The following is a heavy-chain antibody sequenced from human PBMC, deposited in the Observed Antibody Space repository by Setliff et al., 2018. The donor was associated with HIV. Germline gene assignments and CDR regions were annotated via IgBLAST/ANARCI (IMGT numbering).Heavy chain of an antibody. D-gene: IGHD5-12*01. CDR1: GFTFRSYA. Sequence: GSLRLSCAASGFTFRSYAVSWVRQAPGKGLEWVSAISGSGSSTYYADSVKGRFTISRDNTKNSVYLQMNSLRAEDAGVYYCGRVTGGYSGFASFWGQGTLVTVSS. CDR2: ISGSGSST. CDR3: GRVTGGYSGFASF. V-gene: IGHV3-23*01. J-gene: IGHJ1*01.